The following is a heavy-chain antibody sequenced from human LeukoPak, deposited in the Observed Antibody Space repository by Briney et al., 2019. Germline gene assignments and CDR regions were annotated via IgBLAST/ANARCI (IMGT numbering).Heavy chain of an antibody. CDR2: MNPNSGNT. D-gene: IGHD3-22*01. CDR1: GYTFTCYD. J-gene: IGHJ6*03. V-gene: IGHV1-8*03. Sequence: ASVKVSCKASGYTFTCYDINWVRQATGQGLEWMGWMNPNSGNTGYAQKFQGRVTITRNTSISTAYMELSSLRSEDTAVYYCARGRVVVSAWGLQNYYYYYMDVWGKGTTVTVSS. CDR3: ARGRVVVSAWGLQNYYYYYMDV.